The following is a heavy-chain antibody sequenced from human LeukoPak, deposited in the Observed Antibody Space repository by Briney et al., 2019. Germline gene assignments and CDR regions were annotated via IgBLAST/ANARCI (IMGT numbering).Heavy chain of an antibody. D-gene: IGHD4-23*01. CDR3: SRAVAHLDY. CDR1: GFMFGGYA. V-gene: IGHV3-49*04. Sequence: GGSLRLSCTASGFMFGGYAVSWVRQAPGKGLEWVGFIRSESYGGTTEYAASVKGRFTISRDDSKSIAYLQMSSLKTEDTAVYYCSRAVAHLDYWGQGTLVTVSS. CDR2: IRSESYGGTT. J-gene: IGHJ4*02.